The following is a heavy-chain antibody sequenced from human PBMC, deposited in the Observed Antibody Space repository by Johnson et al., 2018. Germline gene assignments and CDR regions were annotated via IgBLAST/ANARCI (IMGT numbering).Heavy chain of an antibody. D-gene: IGHD4-23*01. CDR2: IYYSGST. CDR3: ARDGRRTVGAFDI. J-gene: IGHJ3*02. V-gene: IGHV4-59*01. CDR1: GGSISSYY. Sequence: QVQLQESGPGLVKPSETLSLSCTVSGGSISSYYWSWIRQPPGKGLEWSGYIYYSGSTNYNPSRKSRVTISVDTSKNHFSLKLSSVTAADTAVYYCARDGRRTVGAFDIWGQGTMVTVSA.